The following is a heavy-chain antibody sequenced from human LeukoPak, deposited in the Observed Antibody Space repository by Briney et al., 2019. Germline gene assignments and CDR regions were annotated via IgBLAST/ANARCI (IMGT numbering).Heavy chain of an antibody. V-gene: IGHV4-61*01. CDR3: AYHGSESYNWFDP. J-gene: IGHJ5*02. Sequence: PSETLSLTRTVSGGSVSSGSYYWSWLRQPPGKGLEWIGYIYYSGSTNYNPSLKSRVTISVDTSKNQFSLKLSSVTAADTAVYYCAYHGSESYNWFDPWGQGTLVTVSS. CDR1: GGSVSSGSYY. CDR2: IYYSGST. D-gene: IGHD3-10*01.